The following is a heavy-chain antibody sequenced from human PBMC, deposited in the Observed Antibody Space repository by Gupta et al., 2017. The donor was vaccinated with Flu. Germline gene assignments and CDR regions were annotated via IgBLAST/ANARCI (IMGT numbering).Heavy chain of an antibody. CDR2: IIRMFGTA. Sequence: QVQLVQSGAEVKKPGSSVKVSCKASGGTFNRNAISWVRQAPGQGLEWMGGIIRMFGTAHYAQKFQGRVTITADESTGTAYMEPSSLRSEGTAVYYCATRGGRYCSGGSCYWGFDYWGQGSLVTVSS. D-gene: IGHD2-15*01. V-gene: IGHV1-69*01. J-gene: IGHJ4*02. CDR1: GGTFNRNA. CDR3: ATRGGRYCSGGSCYWGFDY.